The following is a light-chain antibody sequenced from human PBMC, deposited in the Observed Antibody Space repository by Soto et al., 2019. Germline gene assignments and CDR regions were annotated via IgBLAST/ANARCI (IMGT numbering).Light chain of an antibody. CDR2: GAF. Sequence: EIVMTQSPFTLSVSPGERATLSCRASQSVSSNLAWYQQKPGQAPSLLIYGAFTRATGIPARFSGTGSGTEFTLTISSLQSEDFALYYCQQYNDWPLTFGQGTKVDI. J-gene: IGKJ1*01. CDR1: QSVSSN. V-gene: IGKV3-15*01. CDR3: QQYNDWPLT.